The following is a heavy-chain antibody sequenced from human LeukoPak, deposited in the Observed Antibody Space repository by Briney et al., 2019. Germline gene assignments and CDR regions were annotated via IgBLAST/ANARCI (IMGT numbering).Heavy chain of an antibody. CDR1: GGSISSSSYY. CDR2: IYYSGST. Sequence: SETLSLTCTVSGGSISSSSYYWGWLRQPPGKGLEWIGSIYYSGSTYYNPSLKSRVTISVDTSKNQFSLKLSSVTAADTAVYYCARRRDGYNYVDYWGQGTLVTVSS. J-gene: IGHJ4*02. V-gene: IGHV4-39*01. D-gene: IGHD5-24*01. CDR3: ARRRDGYNYVDY.